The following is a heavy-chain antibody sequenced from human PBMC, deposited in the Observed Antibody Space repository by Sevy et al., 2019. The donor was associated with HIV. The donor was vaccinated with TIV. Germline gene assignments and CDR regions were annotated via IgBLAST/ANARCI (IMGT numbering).Heavy chain of an antibody. CDR2: IYYSGST. J-gene: IGHJ4*02. D-gene: IGHD4-4*01. CDR3: ARVSRTVTTDY. V-gene: IGHV4-31*03. Sequence: SETLSLTCTVSGGSISSGGYYWSWIRQHPGKGLEWIGYIYYSGSTYYNPSLKSRVTISVDTSKNQFSLRLSSVTAADTAVYYCARVSRTVTTDYWGQGTLVTVSS. CDR1: GGSISSGGYY.